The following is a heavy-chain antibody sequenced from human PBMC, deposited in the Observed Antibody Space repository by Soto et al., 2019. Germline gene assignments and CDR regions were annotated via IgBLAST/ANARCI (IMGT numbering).Heavy chain of an antibody. CDR3: AREVQVHTPAFVY. CDR1: GGTFNTYA. D-gene: IGHD3-10*01. Sequence: QVQLVQSGAEMKKPGSSVKVSCQSSGGTFNTYAMNWVRQAPGQGPEWMGDISPMFGAANYAPKFQGRVTITADESTGTSYMQLSSLPSEDPALYFCAREVQVHTPAFVYWGQGTLVTVSS. CDR2: ISPMFGAA. V-gene: IGHV1-69*19. J-gene: IGHJ4*02.